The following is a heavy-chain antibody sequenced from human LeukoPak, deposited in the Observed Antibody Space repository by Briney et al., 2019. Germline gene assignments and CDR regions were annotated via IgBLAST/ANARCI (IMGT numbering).Heavy chain of an antibody. CDR2: IHYSGSS. D-gene: IGHD1-26*01. CDR3: ARDVGATPGYFDY. Sequence: SETLSLTCTVSGGSISSSSYYWAWIRQPPGKGLEWIGSIHYSGSSYYNPSLQSRVTISVDTSKNQFSLKLSSVTAADTAVYYCARDVGATPGYFDYWGQGTLVTVSS. V-gene: IGHV4-39*07. CDR1: GGSISSSSYY. J-gene: IGHJ4*02.